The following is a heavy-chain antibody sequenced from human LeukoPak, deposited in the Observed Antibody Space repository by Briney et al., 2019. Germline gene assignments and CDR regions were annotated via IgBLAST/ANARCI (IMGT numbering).Heavy chain of an antibody. V-gene: IGHV5-51*01. J-gene: IGHJ4*02. CDR2: IYPRDSDT. CDR3: ARRQYSGYDFDF. D-gene: IGHD5-12*01. Sequence: GESLKISCKGSGYIFTNYWIGWVRQMPGKGLKWMGIIYPRDSDTRYSPSFQGQVTVSADKSISTAYLQWSSLEAPDTAIYYCARRQYSGYDFDFWGQGTLVTVSS. CDR1: GYIFTNYW.